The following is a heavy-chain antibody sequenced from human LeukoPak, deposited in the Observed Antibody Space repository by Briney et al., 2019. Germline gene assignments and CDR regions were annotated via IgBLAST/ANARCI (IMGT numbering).Heavy chain of an antibody. V-gene: IGHV4-39*01. D-gene: IGHD3-16*01. CDR2: IFYSGDT. Sequence: SETLSLTCSVSGASIRSSTHYWAWLRQAPGTGLEWVGSIFYSGDTYYNPSLRSRLTIAVNTSKNEFSLNLASVTASDTGTYFCSRRGTTSSIGWFDPWGQGSPVIVSS. J-gene: IGHJ5*02. CDR1: GASIRSSTHY. CDR3: SRRGTTSSIGWFDP.